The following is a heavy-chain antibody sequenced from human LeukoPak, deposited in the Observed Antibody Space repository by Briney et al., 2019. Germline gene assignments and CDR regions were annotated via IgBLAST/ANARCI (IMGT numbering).Heavy chain of an antibody. CDR1: GGSISSGGYY. D-gene: IGHD1-1*01. Sequence: SQTLSLTCTVSGGSISSGGYYWSWIRQHPGKGLEWIGYIYYSGSTYYNPSLKSRVTISVDTSKNQFSLKLSSVTAADTAVYYRARDWNDGGPTHNWFDPWGQGTLVTVSS. CDR3: ARDWNDGGPTHNWFDP. CDR2: IYYSGST. V-gene: IGHV4-31*03. J-gene: IGHJ5*02.